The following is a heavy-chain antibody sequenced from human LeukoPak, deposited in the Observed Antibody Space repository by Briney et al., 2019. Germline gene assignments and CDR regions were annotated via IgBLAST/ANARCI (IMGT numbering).Heavy chain of an antibody. D-gene: IGHD6-13*01. CDR2: IYYSGST. Sequence: PSETPSLTCTVSGGSISSSSYYWGWIRQPPGKGLEWIGSIYYSGSTYYNPSLKSRVTISVDTSKNQFSLKLSSVTAADTAVYYCARQAPTSSSWYVAAQRGRYYFDYWGQGTLVTVSS. V-gene: IGHV4-39*01. J-gene: IGHJ4*02. CDR1: GGSISSSSYY. CDR3: ARQAPTSSSWYVAAQRGRYYFDY.